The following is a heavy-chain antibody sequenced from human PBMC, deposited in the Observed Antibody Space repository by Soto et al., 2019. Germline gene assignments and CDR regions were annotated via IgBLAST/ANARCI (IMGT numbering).Heavy chain of an antibody. V-gene: IGHV3-15*01. D-gene: IGHD2-15*01. J-gene: IGHJ6*02. CDR3: TTDLVVTHNHQYFGMDV. CDR2: IKSKVDGGTT. Sequence: EVQLVESGGGLVKPGGSIRLSCAASGFTFTNAWMNWVRQAPGKGLEWIGRIKSKVDGGTTEYAAPVKVRFNISRDDSKKTLYLQMKSLKTADTAVYFCTTDLVVTHNHQYFGMDVWGQGTTVTVSS. CDR1: GFTFTNAW.